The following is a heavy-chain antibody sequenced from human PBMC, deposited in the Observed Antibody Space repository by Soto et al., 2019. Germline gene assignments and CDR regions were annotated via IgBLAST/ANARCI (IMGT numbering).Heavy chain of an antibody. D-gene: IGHD2-2*03. V-gene: IGHV1-3*01. J-gene: IGHJ4*02. CDR3: ARDVGWLDNDY. CDR1: GYTFTSYA. Sequence: GASVKVSCKASGYTFTSYAMHWVRQAPGQRLEWMGWINAGNGNTKYSQKFQGRVTITRDTSASTAYIELSSLRSEDTAVYYCARDVGWLDNDYWGQGTLVTVSS. CDR2: INAGNGNT.